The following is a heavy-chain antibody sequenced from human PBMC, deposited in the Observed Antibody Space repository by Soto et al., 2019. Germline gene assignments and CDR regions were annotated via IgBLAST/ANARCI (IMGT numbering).Heavy chain of an antibody. D-gene: IGHD3-16*01. CDR3: ARDQRDDYSWGAKGIFDP. CDR1: GGSVSSRNYL. J-gene: IGHJ5*02. CDR2: IYYSGSS. V-gene: IGHV4-61*01. Sequence: PSETLSLTCSVSGGSVSSRNYLFTCIRQSPWNGLEWIGFIYYSGSSRSNPSLKSRVSMSIDTSKNQFSLKMSSVTAADTAVYYCARDQRDDYSWGAKGIFDPWGPGTLVTVSS.